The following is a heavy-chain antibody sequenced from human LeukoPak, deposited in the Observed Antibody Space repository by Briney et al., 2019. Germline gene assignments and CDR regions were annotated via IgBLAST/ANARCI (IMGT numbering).Heavy chain of an antibody. J-gene: IGHJ5*02. V-gene: IGHV1-2*02. CDR2: INPNSGGT. CDR1: GYTFTVYY. D-gene: IGHD6-19*01. Sequence: ASVEVSCKASGYTFTVYYIHWVRQAPGQGLEYMGWINPNSGGTNYAQKFQGRVTMTRDTSISTAYMEVSRLTSDDTAVYYCALYSSGLFDPWGQGTLVTVSS. CDR3: ALYSSGLFDP.